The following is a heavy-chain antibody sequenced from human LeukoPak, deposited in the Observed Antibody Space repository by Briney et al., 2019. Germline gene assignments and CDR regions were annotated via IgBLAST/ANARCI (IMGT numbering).Heavy chain of an antibody. CDR3: ARSYSWLAPFDY. V-gene: IGHV3-30*04. CDR1: GFTFSSYA. CDR2: ISYDGSNK. Sequence: GGSLRLSCAASGFTFSSYAMHWVRQAPGKGLEWVAVISYDGSNKYYADSAKGRFTISRDNSKNTLYLQMNSLRAEDTAVYYCARSYSWLAPFDYWGQGTLVTVSS. J-gene: IGHJ4*02. D-gene: IGHD6-19*01.